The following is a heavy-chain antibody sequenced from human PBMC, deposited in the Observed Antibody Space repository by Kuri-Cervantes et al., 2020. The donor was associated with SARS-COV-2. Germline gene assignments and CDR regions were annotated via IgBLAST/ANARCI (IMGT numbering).Heavy chain of an antibody. CDR3: ARDKSDWDNYNFAMDL. V-gene: IGHV3-30*03. CDR1: GFTFRSYG. J-gene: IGHJ6*02. Sequence: GESLKISCAASGFTFRSYGMYWVRQAPGKGLQWLAGISSNGNNKYYEDSVKGRFTISRDNSKNTLYLQMSSLRVEDTAVYFCARDKSDWDNYNFAMDLRGQGTTVTVSS. CDR2: ISSNGNNK. D-gene: IGHD2-21*01.